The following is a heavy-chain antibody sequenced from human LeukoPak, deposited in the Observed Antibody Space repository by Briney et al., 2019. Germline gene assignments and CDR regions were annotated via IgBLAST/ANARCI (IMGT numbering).Heavy chain of an antibody. D-gene: IGHD3-22*01. CDR2: INSDGSSI. CDR1: GFTFSSYY. V-gene: IGHV3-74*01. J-gene: IGHJ3*02. Sequence: GGSLRLSCAASGFTFSSYYMHWVRQAPGQGLVWVSRINSDGSSITYADSVKGRFTISKDNAKNTLYLQMNSLRAEDTAVYYCARIGYYDSSGYPRAFDIWGQGTMVTVSS. CDR3: ARIGYYDSSGYPRAFDI.